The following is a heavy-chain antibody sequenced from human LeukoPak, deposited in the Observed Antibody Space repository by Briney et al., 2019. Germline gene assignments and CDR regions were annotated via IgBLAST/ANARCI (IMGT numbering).Heavy chain of an antibody. J-gene: IGHJ4*02. V-gene: IGHV1-69*04. D-gene: IGHD3-22*01. Sequence: ASVEVSCKTSGYTFSDYYIHWVRQAPGQGLEWMGRIIPILGIANYAQKFQGRVTITADKSTSTAYMELSSLRSEDTAVYYCARDRGDYYDSSGYYYTDYWGQGTLVTVSS. CDR1: GYTFSDYY. CDR2: IIPILGIA. CDR3: ARDRGDYYDSSGYYYTDY.